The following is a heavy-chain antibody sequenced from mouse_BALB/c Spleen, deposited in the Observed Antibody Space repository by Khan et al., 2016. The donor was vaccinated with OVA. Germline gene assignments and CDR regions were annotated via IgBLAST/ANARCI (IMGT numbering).Heavy chain of an antibody. J-gene: IGHJ2*01. CDR3: ARTARIKY. Sequence: EVKLEVSGPGLVKPSQSLSLTCTVTGYSITSGYGWNWIRQFPGNKLEWMGYISYSGSTNYNPSLKSRISITRDTSKNQFFLQWNSVTTEDTATYYCARTARIKYWGQGTTLTVSS. V-gene: IGHV3-2*02. CDR1: GYSITSGYG. CDR2: ISYSGST. D-gene: IGHD1-2*01.